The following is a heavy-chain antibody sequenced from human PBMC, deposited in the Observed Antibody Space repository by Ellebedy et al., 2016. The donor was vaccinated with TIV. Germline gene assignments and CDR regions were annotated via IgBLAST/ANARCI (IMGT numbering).Heavy chain of an antibody. CDR1: GGSISSGGYY. J-gene: IGHJ6*02. V-gene: IGHV4-31*01. CDR3: ARTPMVRGADAPVYYGLDV. CDR2: IHYSGSP. D-gene: IGHD3-10*01. Sequence: MPSETLSLTCTVSGGSISSGGYYWSWIRQHPGKGLEWIGYIHYSGSPYYNPSLKSQVTISEDTSKNQFSLKLSSVTAADTAVYFCARTPMVRGADAPVYYGLDVWGQGTTVTVSS.